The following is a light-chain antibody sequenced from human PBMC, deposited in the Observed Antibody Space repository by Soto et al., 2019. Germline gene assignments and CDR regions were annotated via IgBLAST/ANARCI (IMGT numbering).Light chain of an antibody. V-gene: IGLV2-14*01. J-gene: IGLJ1*01. Sequence: QSALTQPASVSGSPGQSITISCTGTSSDVGDYNYVSWYQQHPGKAHKLMIFDVSNRPSGVSNRFSGSKSGNTASLTISGLQAEDEAEYYCSSYTSSSTYVFGTGTKVTVL. CDR2: DVS. CDR1: SSDVGDYNY. CDR3: SSYTSSSTYV.